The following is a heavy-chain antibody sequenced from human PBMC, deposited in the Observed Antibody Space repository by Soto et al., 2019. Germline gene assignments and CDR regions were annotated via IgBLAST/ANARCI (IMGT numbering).Heavy chain of an antibody. Sequence: QVQLVQSGAEVKKPGASVKVSCKASGYTFTSYGISWVRQAPGQGLEWMGWISAYNGNTNYAQKIQGRVTMTTDTSTSTVYMELRSLRSDDTAVYYCARDGRYSGSYGGYYFDYWGQGTLVTVSS. CDR2: ISAYNGNT. J-gene: IGHJ4*02. D-gene: IGHD1-26*01. CDR1: GYTFTSYG. CDR3: ARDGRYSGSYGGYYFDY. V-gene: IGHV1-18*01.